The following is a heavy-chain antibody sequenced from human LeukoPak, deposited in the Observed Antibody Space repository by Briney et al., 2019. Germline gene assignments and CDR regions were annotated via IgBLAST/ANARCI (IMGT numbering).Heavy chain of an antibody. CDR3: AKDRGSRYFQH. CDR2: ISYDGSNK. J-gene: IGHJ1*01. Sequence: GGSLRLSCAASGFTFSSYGMHWVRQAPGKGLEWEAVISYDGSNKYYADSVKGRFTISRDNSKNTLYLQMNSLRAKDTAVYYCAKDRGSRYFQHWGQGTLVTVSS. CDR1: GFTFSSYG. V-gene: IGHV3-30*18.